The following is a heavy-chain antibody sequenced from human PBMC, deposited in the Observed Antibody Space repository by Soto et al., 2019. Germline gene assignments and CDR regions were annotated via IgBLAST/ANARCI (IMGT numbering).Heavy chain of an antibody. V-gene: IGHV3-30*18. CDR2: ISYDGINK. Sequence: QVQVVESGGGVVQPGRSLRLSCAASGFTFSSYGMHWVRQAPGKGLEWVALISYDGINKYYADSVKGRFTISRDNSKNTLYLQMNSLRVEDTAVYYGAKDHKYYDSIGYYPAGYWGQGTLVTVSS. D-gene: IGHD3-22*01. CDR1: GFTFSSYG. J-gene: IGHJ4*02. CDR3: AKDHKYYDSIGYYPAGY.